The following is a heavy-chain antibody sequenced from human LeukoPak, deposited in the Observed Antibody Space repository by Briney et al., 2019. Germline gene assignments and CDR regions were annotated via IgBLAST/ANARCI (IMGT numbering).Heavy chain of an antibody. Sequence: PGGSLRLSCAASGLTFSSYWMHWVRQGPGKGLVWVSRINSDGYTTTYADSVKGRFTISRDDAKNTLYLQMNSLRAEGTAVYYCARDWTYYDSSGYFDYWGQGTLVAVSS. D-gene: IGHD3-22*01. CDR1: GLTFSSYW. V-gene: IGHV3-74*01. CDR3: ARDWTYYDSSGYFDY. J-gene: IGHJ4*02. CDR2: INSDGYTT.